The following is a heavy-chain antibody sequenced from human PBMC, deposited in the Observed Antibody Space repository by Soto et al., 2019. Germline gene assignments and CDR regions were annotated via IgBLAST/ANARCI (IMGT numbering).Heavy chain of an antibody. Sequence: ASVKVSCKASGYTFTSYYMHWVRQAPGQGLEWMGWINPNSGGTNYAQKFQGWVTMTRDTSISTAYMELSRLRSDDTAVYYCARDGSSWGYNWFDPWGQGTLVTVSS. CDR3: ARDGSSWGYNWFDP. D-gene: IGHD6-13*01. J-gene: IGHJ5*02. CDR1: GYTFTSYY. CDR2: INPNSGGT. V-gene: IGHV1-2*04.